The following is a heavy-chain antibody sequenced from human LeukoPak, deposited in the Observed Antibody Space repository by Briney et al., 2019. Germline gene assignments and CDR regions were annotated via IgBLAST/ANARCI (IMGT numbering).Heavy chain of an antibody. J-gene: IGHJ4*02. Sequence: ALVKVSCKASGYTFTGYYMHWVRQAPGQGLEWMGWINPNSGGTNYAQKFQGRVTMTRDTSISTAYMELSRLRSDDTAVYYCARVEFYDFWSGYSSPFDYWGQGTLVTVSS. V-gene: IGHV1-2*02. CDR2: INPNSGGT. D-gene: IGHD3-3*01. CDR1: GYTFTGYY. CDR3: ARVEFYDFWSGYSSPFDY.